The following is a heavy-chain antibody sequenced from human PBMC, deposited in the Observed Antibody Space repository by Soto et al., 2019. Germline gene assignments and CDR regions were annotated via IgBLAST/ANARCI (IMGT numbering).Heavy chain of an antibody. V-gene: IGHV1-69*08. CDR1: GGTFSSYT. Sequence: QVQLAQSGAEVKKPGSSVKVSCKASGGTFSSYTISWVRQAPGQGLEWMGRIIPILGIANYAQKFQGRVTITADKSTSTAYMELSSLRSEDTAVYYCAREQYGGDPMIWGQGTLVTVSS. D-gene: IGHD2-21*02. J-gene: IGHJ4*02. CDR3: AREQYGGDPMI. CDR2: IIPILGIA.